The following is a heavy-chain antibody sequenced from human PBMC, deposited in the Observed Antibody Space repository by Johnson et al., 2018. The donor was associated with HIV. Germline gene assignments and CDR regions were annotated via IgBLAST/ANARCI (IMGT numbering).Heavy chain of an antibody. CDR3: AKDRTAMVLFDI. Sequence: QVQLVESGGGLVQPGRSLRLSCAASGFTFSSYGMHWVSQAPGKGLEWVSVIYSGGSTYYADSVKDRFTISRDNSKNTLYLQMNSLRAEDTAVYYCAKDRTAMVLFDIWGQGTMVTVSS. V-gene: IGHV3-NL1*01. CDR2: IYSGGST. J-gene: IGHJ3*02. D-gene: IGHD5-18*01. CDR1: GFTFSSYG.